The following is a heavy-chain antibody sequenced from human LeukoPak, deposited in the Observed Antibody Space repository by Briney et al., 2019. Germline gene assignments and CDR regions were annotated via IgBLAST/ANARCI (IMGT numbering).Heavy chain of an antibody. CDR2: IYSGGDT. D-gene: IGHD3-10*01. V-gene: IGHV3-66*02. CDR1: GFTVSSDY. J-gene: IGHJ6*02. CDR3: ARDPGLPSGMGV. Sequence: GGSLRLSCAASGFTVSSDYMSWVRQAPGKGLEWVSLIYSGGDTYYADSVKGRFTISSDNSKNTLYLQMNSLRAEDTAVYYCARDPGLPSGMGVWGQGTTVTVSS.